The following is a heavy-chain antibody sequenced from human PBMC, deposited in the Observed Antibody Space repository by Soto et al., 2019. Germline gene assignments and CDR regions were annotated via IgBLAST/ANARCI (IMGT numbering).Heavy chain of an antibody. V-gene: IGHV4-61*01. D-gene: IGHD2-15*01. CDR3: ARAPGYCSGGSCYSRRNWFDP. CDR1: GGSVSSGSYY. CDR2: IYYSGST. J-gene: IGHJ5*02. Sequence: PPETLSLTCTVSGGSVSSGSYYWSWIRQPPGKGLEWIGYIYYSGSTNYNPSLKSRVTISVDTSKNQFSLKLSSVTAADTAVYYCARAPGYCSGGSCYSRRNWFDPWGQGTLVTVS.